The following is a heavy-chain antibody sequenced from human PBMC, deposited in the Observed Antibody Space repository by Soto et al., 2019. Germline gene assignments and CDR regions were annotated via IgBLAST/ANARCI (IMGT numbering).Heavy chain of an antibody. CDR3: AKDRAIRTIFGVEGAFDF. D-gene: IGHD3-3*01. J-gene: IGHJ3*01. V-gene: IGHV3-23*01. CDR1: GFTFSSYA. CDR2: ISGSGGRT. Sequence: GGSLRLSCAASGFTFSSYAMSWVRQAPGKGLEWVSAISGSGGRTYYADSVKGRFTISRDNSKNTLYLQMNSRRAEDTAVYYCAKDRAIRTIFGVEGAFDFWGQGTMVTVSS.